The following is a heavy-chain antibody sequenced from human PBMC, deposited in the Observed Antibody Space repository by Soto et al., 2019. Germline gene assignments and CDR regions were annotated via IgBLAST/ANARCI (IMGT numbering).Heavy chain of an antibody. CDR2: INPSGGST. D-gene: IGHD5-18*01. V-gene: IGHV1-46*01. CDR3: AREGGYSYGY. Sequence: QVQLVQSGAEVKKPGASVKVSCKASGYTFTSYYMHWVRQAPGQGLEWRGIINPSGGSTSYAQKFQGRVNMTRDTFTSTVYMELSSLRSEDTAVYFCAREGGYSYGYWGQGTLVTVSS. CDR1: GYTFTSYY. J-gene: IGHJ4*02.